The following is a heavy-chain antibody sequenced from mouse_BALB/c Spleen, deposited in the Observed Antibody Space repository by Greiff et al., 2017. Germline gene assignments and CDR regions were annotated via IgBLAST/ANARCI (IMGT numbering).Heavy chain of an antibody. V-gene: IGHV5-12-1*01. D-gene: IGHD3-2*01. CDR3: ARRTARATAFAY. J-gene: IGHJ3*01. Sequence: EVKLVESGGGLVKPGGSLKLSCAASGFAFSSYDMSWVRQTPEKRLEWVAYISSGGGSTYYPDTVKGRFTISRDNAKNTLYLQMSSLKSEDTAMYYCARRTARATAFAYWGQGTLVTVSA. CDR1: GFAFSSYD. CDR2: ISSGGGST.